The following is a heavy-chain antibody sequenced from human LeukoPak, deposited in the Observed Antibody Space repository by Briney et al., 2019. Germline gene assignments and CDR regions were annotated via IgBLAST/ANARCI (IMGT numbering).Heavy chain of an antibody. D-gene: IGHD2/OR15-2a*01. CDR3: ARDLNSEGYFDY. CDR2: ISSNGGST. J-gene: IGHJ4*02. V-gene: IGHV3-64*01. CDR1: GFTFSSYA. Sequence: GGSLRLSCAASGFTFSSYAMHWVRQAPGKGLEYVSAISSNGGSTYYANSVKGRFTISRDNSKNTLYLQMNSLRAEDTAVYYCARDLNSEGYFDYWGQGTLVTVSS.